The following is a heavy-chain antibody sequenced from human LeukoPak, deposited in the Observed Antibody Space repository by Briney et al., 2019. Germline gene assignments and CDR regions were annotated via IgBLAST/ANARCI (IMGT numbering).Heavy chain of an antibody. D-gene: IGHD5-18*01. CDR1: GYTFTSYG. V-gene: IGHV1-18*01. J-gene: IGHJ6*03. Sequence: ASVKVSCKASGYTFTSYGISWVRQAPGQGLEWMGWISAYNGNTNDAQKLQGRVTMTTDTSTSTAYMELRSLRSDDTAVYNCARTAMVPYYYYYYMDVWGKGTTVTVSS. CDR2: ISAYNGNT. CDR3: ARTAMVPYYYYYYMDV.